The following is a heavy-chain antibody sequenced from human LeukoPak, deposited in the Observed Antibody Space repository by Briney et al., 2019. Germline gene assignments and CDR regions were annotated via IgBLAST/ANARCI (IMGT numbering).Heavy chain of an antibody. J-gene: IGHJ6*02. V-gene: IGHV4-30-2*01. D-gene: IGHD5-18*01. CDR2: IYHSGST. CDR1: GGSISSGGYS. Sequence: SQTLSLTCAVSGGSISSGGYSWSWIRQPPGKGLEWIGYIYHSGSTYYNPSLKSRVTISVDRSKNQFSLKLSSVTAADTAVYYCARVPGYSYGSYYYYYGMDVWGQGTTVTVSS. CDR3: ARVPGYSYGSYYYYYGMDV.